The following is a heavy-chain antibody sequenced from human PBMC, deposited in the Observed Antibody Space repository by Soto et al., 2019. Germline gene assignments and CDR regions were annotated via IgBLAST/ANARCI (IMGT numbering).Heavy chain of an antibody. CDR3: ARGLRNYFDRSGLHY. J-gene: IGHJ4*02. D-gene: IGHD3-22*01. CDR1: EFTFSNYE. CDR2: ISYTGSTI. V-gene: IGHV3-48*03. Sequence: PGGSLRLSCVASEFTFSNYEMNWVRQAPGKGLEWVSYISYTGSTIYYADSVRGRFTISRDNSKNSLYLQMNSLRAEDTAVYYCARGLRNYFDRSGLHYWGQGTQVTVSS.